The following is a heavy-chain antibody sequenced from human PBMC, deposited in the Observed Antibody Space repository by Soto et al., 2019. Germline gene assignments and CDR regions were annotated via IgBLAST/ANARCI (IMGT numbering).Heavy chain of an antibody. Sequence: ASVKVSCKASGGTFSSYAISWVRQAPGQGLEWMGGIIPIFGTANYAQKFQGRVTITADESTSTAYMELSSLRSEDTAVYYCARIMGHDYVGNQPYYGMDVWGQGTTVTVSS. CDR1: GGTFSSYA. D-gene: IGHD3-16*01. CDR2: IIPIFGTA. CDR3: ARIMGHDYVGNQPYYGMDV. V-gene: IGHV1-69*13. J-gene: IGHJ6*02.